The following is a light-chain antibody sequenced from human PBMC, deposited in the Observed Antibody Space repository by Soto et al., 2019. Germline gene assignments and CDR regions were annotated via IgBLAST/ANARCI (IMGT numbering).Light chain of an antibody. Sequence: QSVLTQPPSVSGAPGQRVTISCTGSGSNIGAGYDVHWYQQLPGTAPKLLIYGNSNRPSGVPDRFSGSKSGTSASLAITGLQAEDEADYYCQSYDNMLSAWRVFGGGTKLTVL. J-gene: IGLJ3*02. CDR2: GNS. V-gene: IGLV1-40*01. CDR3: QSYDNMLSAWRV. CDR1: GSNIGAGYD.